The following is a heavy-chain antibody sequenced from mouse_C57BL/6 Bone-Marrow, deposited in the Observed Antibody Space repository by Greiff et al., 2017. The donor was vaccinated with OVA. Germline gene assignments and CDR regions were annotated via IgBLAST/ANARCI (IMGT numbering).Heavy chain of an antibody. CDR3: ARCNYGSRGGAMDY. CDR1: GYTFTSYW. V-gene: IGHV1-59*01. J-gene: IGHJ4*01. D-gene: IGHD1-1*01. Sequence: VQLQQPGAELVRPGTSVKLSCKASGYTFTSYWMHWVKQRPGQGLEWIGVIDPSDSYTNYNQKFKGKATLTVDTSSSTAYMQLSSLTSEDSAVYYCARCNYGSRGGAMDYWGQGTSVTVSS. CDR2: IDPSDSYT.